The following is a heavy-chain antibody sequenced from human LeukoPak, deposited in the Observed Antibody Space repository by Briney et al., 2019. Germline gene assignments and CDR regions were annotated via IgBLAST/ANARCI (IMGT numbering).Heavy chain of an antibody. D-gene: IGHD2-21*02. CDR1: GGSFSAYYY. CDR2: INHSGST. V-gene: IGHV4-34*01. CDR3: ARGGYCGGDCYENDAFDI. Sequence: SETLSLTCAVFGGSFSAYYYWSWIRQPPGKGLEWIGEINHSGSTNYNPSLKSRVTISLDTSKNQFSLKLSSVTAADTAVYYCARGGYCGGDCYENDAFDIWGQGTMVTVSS. J-gene: IGHJ3*02.